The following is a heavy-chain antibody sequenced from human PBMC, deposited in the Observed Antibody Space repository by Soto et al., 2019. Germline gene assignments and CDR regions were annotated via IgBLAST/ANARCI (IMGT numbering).Heavy chain of an antibody. CDR2: ISAYNGNT. D-gene: IGHD6-13*01. CDR1: GYTFTSYG. J-gene: IGHJ6*02. Sequence: ASVKVSCKASGYTFTSYGISWVRQAPGQGLEWMGWISAYNGNTNYAQKLQGRVTMTTDTSTSTAYMELRSLRSDDTAVYYCARKGIAAAGHYYYYYYGMDVWGQGTTVTVS. CDR3: ARKGIAAAGHYYYYYYGMDV. V-gene: IGHV1-18*01.